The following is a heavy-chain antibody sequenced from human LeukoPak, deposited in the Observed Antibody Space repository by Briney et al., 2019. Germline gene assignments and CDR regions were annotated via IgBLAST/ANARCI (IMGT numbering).Heavy chain of an antibody. Sequence: ASVKVSCKASGYTFTDYYMEWVRQAPGQGLEWMGWINPNSGGTNYAQKFQGRVTMTRDTSISTAYMELSRLRSDDTAVYYCARVRSYCTNGVCYWDLDYWGQGNLVTVSS. J-gene: IGHJ4*02. D-gene: IGHD2-8*01. V-gene: IGHV1-2*02. CDR1: GYTFTDYY. CDR2: INPNSGGT. CDR3: ARVRSYCTNGVCYWDLDY.